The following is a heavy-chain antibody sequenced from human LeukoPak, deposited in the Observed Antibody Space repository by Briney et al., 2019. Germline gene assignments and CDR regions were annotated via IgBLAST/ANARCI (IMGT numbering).Heavy chain of an antibody. J-gene: IGHJ4*02. CDR3: ARANFLYCGSTTCLFDY. CDR1: GYTFTSYY. CDR2: INPSGGST. Sequence: GASVKVSCKASGYTFTSYYMHWVRQAPGQGLEWMGIINPSGGSTSYAQKFQGTVTMTRDRSISKAHMQMSRQRSDDTAVYYCARANFLYCGSTTCLFDYWGQGTLVTVSS. V-gene: IGHV1-46*01. D-gene: IGHD2-2*01.